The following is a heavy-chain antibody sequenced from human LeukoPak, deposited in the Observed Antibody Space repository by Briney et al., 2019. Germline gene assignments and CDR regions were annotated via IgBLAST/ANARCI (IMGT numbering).Heavy chain of an antibody. Sequence: PGGSLRLSCAASGFTFSSYWMSWVRQAPGKGLEWVANIKQDGSEKYYVDSVKGRFTISRDNAKNSLYLQMNSLRAEDTAVYYCARENGDTMIVVAHDAFDIWGQGTMVTVSS. D-gene: IGHD3-22*01. CDR2: IKQDGSEK. J-gene: IGHJ3*02. CDR1: GFTFSSYW. CDR3: ARENGDTMIVVAHDAFDI. V-gene: IGHV3-7*01.